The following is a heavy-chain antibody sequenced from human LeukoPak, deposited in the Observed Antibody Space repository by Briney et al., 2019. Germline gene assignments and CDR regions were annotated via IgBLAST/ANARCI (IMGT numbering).Heavy chain of an antibody. Sequence: GGSLRLSGAASGFTFSDYWIHWVRQAPGKGLVWVSRINTDGSIANYADSVKGRFSISRDNAKNTLYLQMSSLRAEDTAVYYCARGVPYDSWSGPHYSDYWGQGTLVTVSS. J-gene: IGHJ4*02. CDR1: GFTFSDYW. V-gene: IGHV3-74*01. D-gene: IGHD3-3*01. CDR3: ARGVPYDSWSGPHYSDY. CDR2: INTDGSIA.